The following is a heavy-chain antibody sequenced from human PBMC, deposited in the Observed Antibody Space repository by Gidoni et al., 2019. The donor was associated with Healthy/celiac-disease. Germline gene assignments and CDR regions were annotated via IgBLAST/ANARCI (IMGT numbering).Heavy chain of an antibody. Sequence: EVQLVESGGGLVKPGGSLRLSCAASGSTFSFYSMNWVRQAPGKGLEWVSSIGNTNGYIYYADSVNGRFTISRDNARNSLYLQMNSLRAEDTAVYFCARSEVVPAAPDYWGQGTLVTVSS. CDR2: IGNTNGYI. V-gene: IGHV3-21*01. D-gene: IGHD2-2*01. CDR3: ARSEVVPAAPDY. CDR1: GSTFSFYS. J-gene: IGHJ4*02.